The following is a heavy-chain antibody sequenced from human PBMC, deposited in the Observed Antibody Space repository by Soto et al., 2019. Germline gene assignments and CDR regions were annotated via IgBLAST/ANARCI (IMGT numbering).Heavy chain of an antibody. D-gene: IGHD4-17*01. Sequence: EMQLVESGGGLVQPGGSLRLSCEDSGSAFSTYAMSWVRQGPRKGLEWVSTISGGGGSTYYADSVKGRFTVSRDNSKNIVYLQMSSLRAEDTAIYYCANGLHRHGGYYYYAVDAWGQGTTVIVSS. J-gene: IGHJ6*02. CDR3: ANGLHRHGGYYYYAVDA. CDR1: GSAFSTYA. V-gene: IGHV3-23*04. CDR2: ISGGGGST.